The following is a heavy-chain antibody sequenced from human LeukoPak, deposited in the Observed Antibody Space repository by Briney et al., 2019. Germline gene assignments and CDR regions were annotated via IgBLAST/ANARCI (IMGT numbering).Heavy chain of an antibody. CDR3: ARGQPYDFWGGLNWFDP. CDR2: INHSGST. D-gene: IGHD3-3*01. V-gene: IGHV4-34*01. J-gene: IGHJ5*02. Sequence: KPSETLSLTCAVYGGSFSGYYWSWIRQPPGKGLEWIGEINHSGSTNYNPSLKSRVTISVDTSKNQFSLKLSSVTAADTAVYYCARGQPYDFWGGLNWFDPWGQGTLVTASS. CDR1: GGSFSGYY.